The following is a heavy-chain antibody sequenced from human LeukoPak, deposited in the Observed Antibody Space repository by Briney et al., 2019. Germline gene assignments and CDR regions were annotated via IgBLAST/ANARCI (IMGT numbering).Heavy chain of an antibody. CDR2: IYTSGST. Sequence: SETLSLTCTVSGGSISSYYWSWIRQPAGKGLEWIGRIYTSGSTNYNPSLKSRVTISVDTSKNQFSLKLSSVTAADTAVYYCARDRVSYYYYYMDVWGKGTTVTVSS. D-gene: IGHD6-6*01. CDR1: GGSISSYY. CDR3: ARDRVSYYYYYMDV. J-gene: IGHJ6*03. V-gene: IGHV4-4*07.